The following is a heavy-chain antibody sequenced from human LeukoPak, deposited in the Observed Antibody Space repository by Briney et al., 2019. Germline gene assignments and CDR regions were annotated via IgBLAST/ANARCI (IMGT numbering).Heavy chain of an antibody. CDR2: INSDGTST. D-gene: IGHD1-1*01. V-gene: IGHV3-74*01. CDR3: ARTSTGNAIDM. J-gene: IGHJ3*02. Sequence: PGGSLRLSCAASGFTFSSYWMHWVRQAPGKGLVWASRINSDGTSTSHADSVKGRLTISRDNAKNTLYLQMNSLRVEDTAVYYCARTSTGNAIDMWGQGTMVTVSS. CDR1: GFTFSSYW.